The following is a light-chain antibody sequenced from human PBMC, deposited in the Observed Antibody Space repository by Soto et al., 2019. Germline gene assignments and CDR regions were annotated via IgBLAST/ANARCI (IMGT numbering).Light chain of an antibody. CDR3: QQYGSDPFT. J-gene: IGKJ3*01. CDR1: QSVASSH. CDR2: DAT. V-gene: IGKV3-20*01. Sequence: EIVLTQSPGTLSLSPGERATLSCRASQSVASSHLAWYRQKPGQTPRLMIYDATSRATGIPDRISGSGSGTDVTLTIYRLEPEDFAVYYCQQYGSDPFTFGPGTKVDIK.